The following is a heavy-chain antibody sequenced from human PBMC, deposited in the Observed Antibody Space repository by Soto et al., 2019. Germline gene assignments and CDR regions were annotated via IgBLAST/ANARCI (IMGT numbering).Heavy chain of an antibody. CDR1: GYTFTSYG. CDR2: ISAYNGNT. V-gene: IGHV1-18*01. CDR3: ARDFLDYDSSGYYYDP. J-gene: IGHJ5*02. Sequence: ASVKVSCKASGYTFTSYGISWVRQAPGQGLEWMGWISAYNGNTNYAQKLQGRVTMTTDTSTSTAYMELRSLRSDDTAVYYCARDFLDYDSSGYYYDPWGQGTLVTVS. D-gene: IGHD3-22*01.